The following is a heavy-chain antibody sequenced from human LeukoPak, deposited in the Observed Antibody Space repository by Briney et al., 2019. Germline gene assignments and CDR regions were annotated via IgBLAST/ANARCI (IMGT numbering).Heavy chain of an antibody. Sequence: SVKVSCKASGGNFNNYAINWVRQAPGQGLEWMRGIIPLFGTSHYAQKFQGRVTFMADKSTSTAYMELTSLKSEDTAVYYCARATTIGVLRFLETPRGYFDYWGQGTLVTVSS. CDR3: ARATTIGVLRFLETPRGYFDY. J-gene: IGHJ4*02. CDR2: IIPLFGTS. D-gene: IGHD3-3*01. CDR1: GGNFNNYA. V-gene: IGHV1-69*06.